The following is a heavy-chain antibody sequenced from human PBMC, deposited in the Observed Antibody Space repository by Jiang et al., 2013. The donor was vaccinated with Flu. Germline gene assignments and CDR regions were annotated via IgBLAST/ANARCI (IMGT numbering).Heavy chain of an antibody. Sequence: RLSCAASGFTFSSFAMNWVRQAPGKGLECVSTVSGSGATTNYADSVKGRFTISRDNSKNTVYLQMNSLRAEDTAVYYCAKGSRVVGTRYYFDYWGQGTLVTVSS. J-gene: IGHJ4*02. CDR3: AKGSRVVGTRYYFDY. V-gene: IGHV3-23*01. CDR2: VSGSGATT. CDR1: GFTFSSFA. D-gene: IGHD6-19*01.